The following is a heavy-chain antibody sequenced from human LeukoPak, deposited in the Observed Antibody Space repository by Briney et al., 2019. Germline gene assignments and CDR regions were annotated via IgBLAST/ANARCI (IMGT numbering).Heavy chain of an antibody. CDR3: ARDAGYYDSSGYYFYYYYYGMDV. CDR2: IWYDGSNK. CDR1: GFTFSSYG. D-gene: IGHD3-22*01. V-gene: IGHV3-33*01. J-gene: IGHJ6*02. Sequence: PGGSLRLSCAASGFTFSSYGMHWVRQAPGKGLEWVAVIWYDGSNKYYADSVKGRFTISRDNSKNTLYLQMNSLRAEDTAVYYCARDAGYYDSSGYYFYYYYYGMDVWGQGTTVTVSS.